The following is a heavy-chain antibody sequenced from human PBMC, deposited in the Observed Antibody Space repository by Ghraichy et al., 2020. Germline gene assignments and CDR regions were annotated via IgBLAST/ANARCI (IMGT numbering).Heavy chain of an antibody. CDR1: GFTFSSYW. CDR2: IKQDGSEK. Sequence: GGSLRLSCAASGFTFSSYWMSWVRQAPGKGLEWVANIKQDGSEKYYVDSVKGRFTISRDNAKNSLYLQMNSLRAEDTAVYYCATDRIVVVPAANLKGIAVAASASWGHGTLVIVSS. V-gene: IGHV3-7*01. D-gene: IGHD2-2*01. CDR3: ATDRIVVVPAANLKGIAVAASAS. J-gene: IGHJ5*01.